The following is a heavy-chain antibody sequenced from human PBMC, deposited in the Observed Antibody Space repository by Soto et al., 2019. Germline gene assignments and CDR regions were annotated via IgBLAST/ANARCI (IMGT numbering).Heavy chain of an antibody. CDR3: ARGGSYLEWFDP. V-gene: IGHV4-30-2*01. CDR1: GGSISSGGYS. J-gene: IGHJ5*02. D-gene: IGHD1-26*01. CDR2: IYHSGST. Sequence: SETMSLTCAVSGGSISSGGYSWSWIRQPPGKGLEWIGYIYHSGSTYYNPSLKSRVTISVDRSKNQFSLKLSSLTAADTAVYYCARGGSYLEWFDPWGQGTLVTVYS.